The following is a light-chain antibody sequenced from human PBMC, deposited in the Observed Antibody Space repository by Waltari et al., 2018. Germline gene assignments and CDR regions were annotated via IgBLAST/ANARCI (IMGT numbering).Light chain of an antibody. V-gene: IGKV2-28*01. CDR1: PCLLHRNRSNY. J-gene: IGKJ1*01. CDR2: LGS. Sequence: DIVLTQSPLSLPVNPVEPPSISCSSRPCLLHRNRSNYLDWYQQKPGQSPQLLIYLGSNLASGVPDRFSGTGSGTDFTLIISRLEADDVGVYYCMQSLHALWTFGQGTKVDIK. CDR3: MQSLHALWT.